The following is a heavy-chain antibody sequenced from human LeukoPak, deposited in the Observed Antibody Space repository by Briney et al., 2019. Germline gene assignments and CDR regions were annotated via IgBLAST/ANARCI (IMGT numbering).Heavy chain of an antibody. CDR2: IIPIFGTA. CDR3: ARYSGRNSVLYIDV. V-gene: IGHV1-69*06. CDR1: GGTFSSYA. Sequence: SVKVSCKASGGTFSSYAISWVRQSPGQGLEWMGGIIPIFGTANYAQKFQGRVTITADKSTSTGYLDLSSLRSEDTAVYYCARYSGRNSVLYIDVWGKGTTVSVFS. D-gene: IGHD1-26*01. J-gene: IGHJ6*03.